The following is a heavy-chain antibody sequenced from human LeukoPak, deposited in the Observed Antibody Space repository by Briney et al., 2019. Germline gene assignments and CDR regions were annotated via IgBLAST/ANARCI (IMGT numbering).Heavy chain of an antibody. V-gene: IGHV3-23*01. D-gene: IGHD3-10*01. CDR3: AKDSSTYYYGSMSYGGSVDY. J-gene: IGHJ4*02. Sequence: GGSLRLSCAASGFTFSNFALSWVRQAPGKGLEWVSAISGRGRGGSTNYADSVKGRFTISRDNSKNTLYLQMNSLRAEDTAVYYCAKDSSTYYYGSMSYGGSVDYWGQGTLVTVSS. CDR1: GFTFSNFA. CDR2: ISGRGRGGST.